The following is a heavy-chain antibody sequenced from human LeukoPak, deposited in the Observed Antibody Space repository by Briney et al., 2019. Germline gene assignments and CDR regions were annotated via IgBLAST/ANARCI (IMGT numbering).Heavy chain of an antibody. D-gene: IGHD4/OR15-4a*01. Sequence: ASVKVSCKASGFTFTSSAMQWVRQARGQRLEWIGLIVVGSGNTNYAQKFQERVTITRDMSTSTAYMELSSLRSEDTAVYYCEAIPYYDYGGIYYFDYWGQGPLVTVSS. V-gene: IGHV1-58*02. J-gene: IGHJ4*02. CDR1: GFTFTSSA. CDR2: IVVGSGNT. CDR3: EAIPYYDYGGIYYFDY.